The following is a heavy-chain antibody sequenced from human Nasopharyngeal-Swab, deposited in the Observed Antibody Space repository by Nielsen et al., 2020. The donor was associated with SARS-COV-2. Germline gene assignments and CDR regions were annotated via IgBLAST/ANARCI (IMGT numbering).Heavy chain of an antibody. Sequence: SETLPLTCTVSGGSISSGSYYWSWIRQPAGKGLEWIGRIYTDGTTNYISSLKSRVTISLDTSKNQFSLKLSSVTAADTAVYYCARWLGGVGDAIDIWGPGTMVTVSS. V-gene: IGHV4-61*02. CDR1: GGSISSGSYY. D-gene: IGHD5-12*01. CDR2: IYTDGTT. J-gene: IGHJ3*02. CDR3: ARWLGGVGDAIDI.